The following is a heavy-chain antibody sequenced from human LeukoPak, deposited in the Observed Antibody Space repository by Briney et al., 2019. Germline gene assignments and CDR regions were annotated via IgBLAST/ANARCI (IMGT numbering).Heavy chain of an antibody. CDR2: IRSKAYGGTT. CDR3: TRDDEDFDWLLPFDY. J-gene: IGHJ4*02. V-gene: IGHV3-49*03. Sequence: GGSLRLSCTASGFTFGDYAMSWFRQAPGKGLEWVGFIRSKAYGGTTEYAASVKGRFTISRDDSKSIAYLQMNSLKTEDAAVYYCTRDDEDFDWLLPFDYWGQGTLVTVSS. D-gene: IGHD3-9*01. CDR1: GFTFGDYA.